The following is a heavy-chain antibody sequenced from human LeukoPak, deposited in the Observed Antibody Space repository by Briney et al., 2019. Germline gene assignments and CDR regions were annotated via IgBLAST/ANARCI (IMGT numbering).Heavy chain of an antibody. CDR1: GGSISSVDYY. CDR3: ARADGAFDI. V-gene: IGHV4-30-4*08. CDR2: IYYSGST. Sequence: SQTLSRTCTVSGGSISSVDYYWSWLRQPPGKGLEWIGYIYYSGSTYYNPSLKSRVTISVDTAKNQFSLKLSSVTAADTAVYYCARADGAFDIWGQGTMVTVSS. J-gene: IGHJ3*02.